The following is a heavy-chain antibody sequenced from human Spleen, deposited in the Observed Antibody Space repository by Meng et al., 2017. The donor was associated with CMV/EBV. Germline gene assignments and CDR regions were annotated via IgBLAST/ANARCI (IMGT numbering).Heavy chain of an antibody. CDR2: IYHIVST. J-gene: IGHJ4*02. CDR3: ARIERRRILIYWGSDGSTTDY. Sequence: SSHAGAVVWQVPGKGLEWSGQIYHIVSTNYNPSLKSRVTISADKSTNQFSLKMGSATAADTAVYYCARIERRRILIYWGSDGSTTDYGGQGTLVTASS. CDR1: SSHA. V-gene: IGHV4-4*02. D-gene: IGHD2-21*02.